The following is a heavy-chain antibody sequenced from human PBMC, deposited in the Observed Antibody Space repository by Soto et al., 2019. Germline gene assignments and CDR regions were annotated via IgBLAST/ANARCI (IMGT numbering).Heavy chain of an antibody. V-gene: IGHV3-53*04. Sequence: EVQLVESGGGLVQPGGSLRLSCAASGFTVSSNYMSWVRQAPGKGLEWVSVIYSGGSTYYADAVKGRFTISRHNPKNTLYLKMNILRAEDTAVYYCASDGVGSSSGFDYWGQGTLVTVSS. CDR2: IYSGGST. J-gene: IGHJ4*02. CDR3: ASDGVGSSSGFDY. D-gene: IGHD6-6*01. CDR1: GFTVSSNY.